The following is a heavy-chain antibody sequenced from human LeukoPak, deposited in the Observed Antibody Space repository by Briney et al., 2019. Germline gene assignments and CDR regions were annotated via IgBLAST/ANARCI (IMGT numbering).Heavy chain of an antibody. J-gene: IGHJ3*01. CDR3: ARDLAAMIPHGFDL. D-gene: IGHD5-18*01. V-gene: IGHV1-46*01. CDR1: GYTFTTSY. CDR2: VNPTDGGT. Sequence: AASVKVSCKAFGYTFTTSYLHWVRQAPGQGLEWMGSVNPTDGGTTFAQKFQGRVALPCDTSTSTDYMELSSLRSDDTAVYYCARDLAAMIPHGFDLWGQGTVVTVSS.